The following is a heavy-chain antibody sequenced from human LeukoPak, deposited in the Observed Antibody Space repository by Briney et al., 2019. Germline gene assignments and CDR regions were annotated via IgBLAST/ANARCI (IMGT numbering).Heavy chain of an antibody. V-gene: IGHV3-15*01. D-gene: IGHD3-10*01. CDR2: IKSKTDGETT. CDR3: TTDLGTYYHGSQRLIPIDY. J-gene: IGHJ4*02. Sequence: GGSLRLSCVDSGFTFANAWMSWVRQAPGKGLEWIGRIKSKTDGETTNYAEPVRGRFTISRDDSKSAVYLQMNSLKIEDTAVYYCTTDLGTYYHGSQRLIPIDYWGQGTLVTVSS. CDR1: GFTFANAW.